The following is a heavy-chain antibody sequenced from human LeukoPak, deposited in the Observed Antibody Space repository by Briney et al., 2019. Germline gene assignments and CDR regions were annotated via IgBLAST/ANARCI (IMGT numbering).Heavy chain of an antibody. CDR2: ISWNSGSI. D-gene: IGHD3-22*01. CDR1: GFTFDDYA. J-gene: IGHJ3*02. CDR3: AKESQYYYDSSGYPRGAFDI. Sequence: GGSLRLSCAASGFTFDDYAMHWVRQAPGKGLEWVSGISWNSGSIGYADSVKGRFTISRDNAKNSLYLQMNSLRAEDTALYYCAKESQYYYDSSGYPRGAFDIWGQGTMVTVSS. V-gene: IGHV3-9*01.